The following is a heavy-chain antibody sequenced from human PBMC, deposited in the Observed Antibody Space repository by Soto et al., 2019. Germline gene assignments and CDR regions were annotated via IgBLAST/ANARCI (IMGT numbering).Heavy chain of an antibody. CDR2: ISYDGSNK. V-gene: IGHV3-30*18. CDR1: GFTFSSYG. D-gene: IGHD3-3*01. CDR3: AKDLEQVLRFLEWLVYGMDV. J-gene: IGHJ6*02. Sequence: GGSLRLSCAASGFTFSSYGMHWVRQAPGKGLEWVAVISYDGSNKYYADSVKGRFTISRDNSKNTLYLQMNSLRAEDTAVYYSAKDLEQVLRFLEWLVYGMDVWGQGTTVTVSS.